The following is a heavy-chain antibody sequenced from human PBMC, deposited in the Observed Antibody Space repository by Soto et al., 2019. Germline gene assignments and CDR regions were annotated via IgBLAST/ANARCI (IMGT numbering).Heavy chain of an antibody. CDR3: TTDPRDSGSVDAFDI. V-gene: IGHV3-15*01. Sequence: GGSLRLSCAASGFTFSNDWMSWVRQAPGKGLEWVGRIKSKTDGGTTDYAAPVKGRFTISRYDEKNTLYLQMNSLKTEATAVYYCTTDPRDSGSVDAFDIWGQGTMVTVSS. CDR1: GFTFSNDW. J-gene: IGHJ3*02. CDR2: IKSKTDGGTT. D-gene: IGHD5-12*01.